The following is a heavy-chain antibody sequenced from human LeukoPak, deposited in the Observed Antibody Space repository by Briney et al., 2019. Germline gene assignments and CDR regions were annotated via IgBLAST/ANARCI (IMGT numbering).Heavy chain of an antibody. CDR1: GGSFSGYY. D-gene: IGHD6-13*01. Sequence: SETLSLTCAVYGGSFSGYYWSWLRQPPGQGLEWIGEINHSGSTNYNPSLKSRVTISVDTSKNQFSLTLSSVTAADTAVYYCARVWQQLVGYYYYYYMDVWGKGTTVTVSS. CDR2: INHSGST. V-gene: IGHV4-34*01. CDR3: ARVWQQLVGYYYYYYMDV. J-gene: IGHJ6*03.